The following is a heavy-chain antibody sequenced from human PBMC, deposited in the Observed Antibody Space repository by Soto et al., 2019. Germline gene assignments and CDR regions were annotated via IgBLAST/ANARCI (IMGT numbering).Heavy chain of an antibody. CDR2: IWYDGSSQ. J-gene: IGHJ4*02. V-gene: IGHV3-33*01. D-gene: IGHD1-26*01. CDR1: GFNFRGYG. Sequence: QVQLVESGGGVVQPGRSLRLACAASGFNFRGYGMHWVRQAPGRGLEWVALIWYDGSSQYYADSVKGRFTISSDYSKDTVYLQMTSVRAEDTAVYYCVRERLGEVPDYWGQGNLVTVSS. CDR3: VRERLGEVPDY.